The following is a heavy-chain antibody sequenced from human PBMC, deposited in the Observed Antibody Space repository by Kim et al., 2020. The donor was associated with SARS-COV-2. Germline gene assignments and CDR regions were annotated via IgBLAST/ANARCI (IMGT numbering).Heavy chain of an antibody. CDR2: IYYSGST. J-gene: IGHJ6*02. Sequence: SETLSLTCTVSGGSISSYYWSWIRQPPGKGLEWIGYIYYSGSTNYNPSLKSRVTISVDTSKNQFSLKLSSVTAADTAVYYCARDRSSSWGVHYYYYGMDVWGQGTTVTVSS. CDR3: ARDRSSSWGVHYYYYGMDV. CDR1: GGSISSYY. D-gene: IGHD6-13*01. V-gene: IGHV4-59*13.